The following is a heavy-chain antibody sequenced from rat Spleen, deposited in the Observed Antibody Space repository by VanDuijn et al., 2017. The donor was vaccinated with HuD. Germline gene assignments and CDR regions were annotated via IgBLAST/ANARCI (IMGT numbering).Heavy chain of an antibody. CDR1: GFTFSNYY. D-gene: IGHD1-9*01. V-gene: IGHV5-29*01. Sequence: VQLMESGGGLVQPGKSLKLSCAASGFTFSNYYMAWVRQAPTKGLEWVATISYGDSSGHSSTYYRDSVKGRFTISRDDAKSTLSLQMDSLRSEDTATYYCARRHYGYTDYFDYWGQGVMVTVSS. CDR2: ISYGDSSGHSST. CDR3: ARRHYGYTDYFDY. J-gene: IGHJ2*01.